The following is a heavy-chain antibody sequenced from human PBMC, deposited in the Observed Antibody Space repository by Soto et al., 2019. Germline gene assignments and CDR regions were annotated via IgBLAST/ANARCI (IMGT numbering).Heavy chain of an antibody. CDR2: VNPNNGVT. D-gene: IGHD3-10*01. CDR3: AKVSRKGSAIDFDY. J-gene: IGHJ4*02. CDR1: GYTFSNYD. V-gene: IGHV1-8*01. Sequence: QVQLVQSGAELKKPGASVKVSCKASGYTFSNYDMNWVRQPTGQGPEWIGWVNPNNGVTGHAQKFQGPVTLTPESSTTKAYMELTSLRSENTAIDYCAKVSRKGSAIDFDYWGQGTLITVSS.